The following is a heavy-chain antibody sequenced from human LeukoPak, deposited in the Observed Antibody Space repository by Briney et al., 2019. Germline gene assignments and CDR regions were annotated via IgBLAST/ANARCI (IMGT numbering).Heavy chain of an antibody. CDR1: GFTFSSYG. CDR3: AKSSSCSGGSCYSQGDWFDP. J-gene: IGHJ5*02. Sequence: GRSLRLSCAASGFTFSSYGMHWVRQAPGKGLEWVAVISYDGSNKYYADSVKGRFTISRGNSKNTLYLQMNSLRAEDTAVYYCAKSSSCSGGSCYSQGDWFDPWSQGTLVTVSS. CDR2: ISYDGSNK. D-gene: IGHD2-15*01. V-gene: IGHV3-30*18.